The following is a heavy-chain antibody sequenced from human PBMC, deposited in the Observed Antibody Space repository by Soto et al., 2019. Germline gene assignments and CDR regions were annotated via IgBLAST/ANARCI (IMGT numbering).Heavy chain of an antibody. CDR3: ARKGIAAAGTGFDY. Sequence: QLQLQESGPGLVKPSETLSLTCTVSGGSISSSSYYWGWIRQPPGKGLEWIGSIYYSGSTYYNPSLKSRVPLSLVTSKNQFSLKLRSVTAADTAVYYCARKGIAAAGTGFDYWGHGTLVTVSS. CDR1: GGSISSSSYY. D-gene: IGHD6-13*01. CDR2: IYYSGST. V-gene: IGHV4-39*01. J-gene: IGHJ4*01.